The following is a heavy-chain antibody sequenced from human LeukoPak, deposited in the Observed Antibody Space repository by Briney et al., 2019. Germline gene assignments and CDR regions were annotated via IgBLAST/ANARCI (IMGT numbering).Heavy chain of an antibody. Sequence: KPSETLSLTCAVYGGSFSGYYWSWIRQPPGKGLEWIGEINHSGSTNYNPSLKSRVTISVDRSKNQFSLKLSSVTAADTAVYYCAREDVVVPAAKGFDPWGQGTLVTVSS. J-gene: IGHJ5*02. V-gene: IGHV4-34*01. CDR1: GGSFSGYY. D-gene: IGHD2-2*01. CDR3: AREDVVVPAAKGFDP. CDR2: INHSGST.